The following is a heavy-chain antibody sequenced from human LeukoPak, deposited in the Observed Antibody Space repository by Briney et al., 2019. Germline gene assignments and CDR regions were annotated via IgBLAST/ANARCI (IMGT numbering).Heavy chain of an antibody. CDR1: GGSMSSSSYY. D-gene: IGHD1-26*01. V-gene: IGHV4-39*01. J-gene: IGHJ4*02. Sequence: PSETLSLTCTVSGGSMSSSSYYWGWIRQPPGKGLEWIGSIYYSGSTYYNPSLKSRVTISVDTSKNQFSLKLSSVTAADTAVYYCARGQWELAHDYWGQGTLVTVSS. CDR2: IYYSGST. CDR3: ARGQWELAHDY.